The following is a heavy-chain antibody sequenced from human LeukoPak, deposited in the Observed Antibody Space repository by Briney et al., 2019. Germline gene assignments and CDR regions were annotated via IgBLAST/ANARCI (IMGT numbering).Heavy chain of an antibody. V-gene: IGHV4-30-4*01. D-gene: IGHD5-24*01. Sequence: PSETLSLTCTVSGGLISRIEYYWSWIRQSPVKGLEWLGHIYQTGTTLYCPHLSNRLSISVDSSRNQFSLTLNSMTAADTAVYYCASVSVWELATHPGGSFDYWGRGILVTVSS. CDR1: GGLISRIEYY. CDR3: ASVSVWELATHPGGSFDY. J-gene: IGHJ4*02. CDR2: IYQTGTT.